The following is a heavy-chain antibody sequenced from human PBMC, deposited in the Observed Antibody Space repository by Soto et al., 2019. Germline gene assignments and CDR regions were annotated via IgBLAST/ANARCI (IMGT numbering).Heavy chain of an antibody. J-gene: IGHJ4*02. Sequence: SETLSLTCTVSGGSISSSDYYWSWIRQPPGKGLEWIGYIYYSGITYYNPSLKSRVTISVDTSKNQFSLKLSSVTAADPAVYYCAREVEVIMAPHFDNWGQGTRVTVSS. CDR2: IYYSGIT. D-gene: IGHD3-10*01. V-gene: IGHV4-30-4*01. CDR3: AREVEVIMAPHFDN. CDR1: GGSISSSDYY.